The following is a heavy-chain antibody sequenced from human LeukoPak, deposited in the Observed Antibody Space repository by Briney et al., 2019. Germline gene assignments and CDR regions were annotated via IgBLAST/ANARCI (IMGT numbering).Heavy chain of an antibody. Sequence: ASVKVSCKASAYTFTNYYLHWVRQAPGXGLEWMGIINPSGGSTSYAQKFQGRVTMTRDTSTSTVYMELSSLRSEDTAVYYCAREGSSGQLLWGQGSMVTVSS. CDR1: AYTFTNYY. D-gene: IGHD3-22*01. CDR2: INPSGGST. CDR3: AREGSSGQLL. J-gene: IGHJ3*01. V-gene: IGHV1-46*01.